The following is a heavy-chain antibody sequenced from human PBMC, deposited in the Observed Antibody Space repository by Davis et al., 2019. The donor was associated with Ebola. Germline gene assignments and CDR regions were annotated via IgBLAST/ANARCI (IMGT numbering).Heavy chain of an antibody. J-gene: IGHJ4*02. Sequence: PGGSLRLSCAASGFTFSSYAMHWVRQAPGKGLEYVSAISSNGGSTYYANSVKGRFTISRDNSKNTLYLQMGSLRAEDTAVYYCARDSDYGDYDYWGQGTLVTVSS. CDR3: ARDSDYGDYDY. CDR2: ISSNGGST. CDR1: GFTFSSYA. V-gene: IGHV3-64*01. D-gene: IGHD4-17*01.